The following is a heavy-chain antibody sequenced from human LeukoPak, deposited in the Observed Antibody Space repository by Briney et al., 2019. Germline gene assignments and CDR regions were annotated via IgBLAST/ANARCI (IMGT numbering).Heavy chain of an antibody. Sequence: PSQTLSLTCTVSGGSISSGSYYWSWIRQPAGKGLEWIGRSYTSGSTNYNPSLKSRVNISVDTSKNQFSLKLSSVTAADTAVYYCARDRGQWLVDWYFDLWGRGTLVTVSS. CDR1: GGSISSGSYY. CDR3: ARDRGQWLVDWYFDL. J-gene: IGHJ2*01. CDR2: SYTSGST. V-gene: IGHV4-61*02. D-gene: IGHD6-19*01.